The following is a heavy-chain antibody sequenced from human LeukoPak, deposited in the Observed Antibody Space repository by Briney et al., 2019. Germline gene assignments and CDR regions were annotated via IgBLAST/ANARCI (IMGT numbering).Heavy chain of an antibody. J-gene: IGHJ4*02. D-gene: IGHD5-18*01. CDR3: ARETRGYSYVYFDY. CDR2: IYYSGST. CDR1: GGSISSYY. Sequence: SETLSLTCTVSGGSISSYYWSWIRQPPGKGLEWSGYIYYSGSTNYNPSLKSRVTISVDTSKNQFSLKLSSVTAADTAVYYCARETRGYSYVYFDYWGQGTLVTVSS. V-gene: IGHV4-59*01.